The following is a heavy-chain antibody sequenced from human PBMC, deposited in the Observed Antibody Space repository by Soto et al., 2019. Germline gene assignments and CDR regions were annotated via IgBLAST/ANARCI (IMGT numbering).Heavy chain of an antibody. CDR2: INHSGSA. CDR1: GESFSGYI. D-gene: IGHD6-19*01. J-gene: IGHJ4*02. V-gene: IGHV4-34*01. CDR3: ARGLITGSHYSGGWYYFDS. Sequence: QVQLQQSGAGLLKPSETLSLTCAVYGESFSGYIWTWIRQTPGKGLQWIGQINHSGSASYNPSLNNRVTISVHTSNSQFSWELSSVTAADTAVYYCARGLITGSHYSGGWYYFDSWGQGTQVTVSS.